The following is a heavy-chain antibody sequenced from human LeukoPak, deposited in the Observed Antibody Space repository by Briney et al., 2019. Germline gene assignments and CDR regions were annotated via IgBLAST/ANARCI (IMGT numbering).Heavy chain of an antibody. CDR1: GFTFSSYA. V-gene: IGHV3-30*01. CDR2: ISYDGSNK. J-gene: IGHJ6*03. D-gene: IGHD6-6*01. CDR3: ARDQDQRSYSSPSYYYYYYMDV. Sequence: GGSLRLSCAASGFTFSSYAMHWVRQAPGKGLEWVAVISYDGSNKYYADSVKGRFTISRDNSKNTLYLQMNSLRAEDTAVYYCARDQDQRSYSSPSYYYYYYMDVWGKGTTVTVSS.